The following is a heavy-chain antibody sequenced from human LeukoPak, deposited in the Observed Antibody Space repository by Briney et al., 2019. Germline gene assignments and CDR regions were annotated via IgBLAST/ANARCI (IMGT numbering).Heavy chain of an antibody. CDR1: GFTFSSYA. J-gene: IGHJ4*02. CDR2: ISGSGGST. Sequence: GGSLRLSCAASGFTFSSYAMSWVRQAPGKGLEWVSAISGSGGSTYYADSVKGRFTISRDNARSSLYLQMNSLRAEDTALYYCAKDTYSSSLTGFDYCGQGTLVTVSS. V-gene: IGHV3-23*01. CDR3: AKDTYSSSLTGFDY. D-gene: IGHD6-6*01.